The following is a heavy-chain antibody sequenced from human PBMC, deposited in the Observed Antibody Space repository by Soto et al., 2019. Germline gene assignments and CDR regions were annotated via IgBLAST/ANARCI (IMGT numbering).Heavy chain of an antibody. V-gene: IGHV3-30-3*01. D-gene: IGHD2-2*01. CDR1: GFTFSSYA. J-gene: IGHJ3*02. Sequence: GGSLRLSCAASGFTFSSYAMHWVRQAPGKXLEWVAVISYDGSNKYYADSVKGRFTISRDNSKNTLYLQMNSLRAEDTAVYYCARVSGGYCSSTSCRVNAFDIWGQGTMVTVS. CDR3: ARVSGGYCSSTSCRVNAFDI. CDR2: ISYDGSNK.